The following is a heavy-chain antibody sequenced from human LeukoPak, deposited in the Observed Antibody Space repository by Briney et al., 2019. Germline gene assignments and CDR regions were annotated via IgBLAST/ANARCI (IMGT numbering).Heavy chain of an antibody. Sequence: SETLSLTCTVSGGSISSYYWSWIRQPPGKGLEWIGYIYYSGSTNYNPSLKSRVTISVDTSKNQFSLKLSSVTAADTAVYYCARDGGSSGWEGGFLDPWGQGTLVTVSS. CDR1: GGSISSYY. CDR3: ARDGGSSGWEGGFLDP. CDR2: IYYSGST. V-gene: IGHV4-59*01. J-gene: IGHJ5*02. D-gene: IGHD6-19*01.